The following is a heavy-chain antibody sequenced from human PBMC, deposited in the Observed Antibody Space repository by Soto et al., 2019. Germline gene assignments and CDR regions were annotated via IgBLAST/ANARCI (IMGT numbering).Heavy chain of an antibody. CDR1: GGSISSGGYY. J-gene: IGHJ2*01. CDR2: IYYSGST. CDR3: ARAYDSSGYYSYWYFDL. D-gene: IGHD3-22*01. V-gene: IGHV4-31*03. Sequence: QVQLQESGPGLVKPSQTLSLTCTVSGGSISSGGYYWSWIRQHPGKGLEWIGYIYYSGSTYYNPSLNSRVTISVDTSQNQCALKLSSVTAADTAVYYCARAYDSSGYYSYWYFDLGGRGTLVTVSS.